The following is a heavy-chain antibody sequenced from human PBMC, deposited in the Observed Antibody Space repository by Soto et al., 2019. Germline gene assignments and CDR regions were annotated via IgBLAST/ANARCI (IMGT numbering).Heavy chain of an antibody. CDR2: LYWNDDR. CDR3: AHSASVPCCYYFDS. CDR1: GFSLSSIGVA. D-gene: IGHD1-26*01. Sequence: SGPTLVNPTQTLTLTCTFSGFSLSSIGVAVGWIRQPPGKALEWLALLYWNDDRRYSPSLKSRLTITKDTSKNQVVLTMTNVDPADTATYYCAHSASVPCCYYFDSWGQGTLVTVSS. J-gene: IGHJ4*02. V-gene: IGHV2-5*01.